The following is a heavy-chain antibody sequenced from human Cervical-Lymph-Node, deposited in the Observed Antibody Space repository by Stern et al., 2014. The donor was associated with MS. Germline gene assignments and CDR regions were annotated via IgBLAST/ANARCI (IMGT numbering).Heavy chain of an antibody. CDR2: IYYRGST. J-gene: IGHJ4*02. D-gene: IGHD3-9*01. CDR3: ARATDILTGHYPYYFDY. Sequence: QLQLQESGPGLVKPSETLSLTCSVSGGSIRSYYWRWIRQPPGKGLEWIGYIYYRGSTNYNPSLKSRVTISVDTSKNQFSLKLSPVTAADTAVYYCARATDILTGHYPYYFDYWGQGTLVTVSS. CDR1: GGSIRSYY. V-gene: IGHV4-59*01.